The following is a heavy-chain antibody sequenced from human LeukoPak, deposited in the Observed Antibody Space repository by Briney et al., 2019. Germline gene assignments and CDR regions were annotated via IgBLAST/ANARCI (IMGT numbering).Heavy chain of an antibody. D-gene: IGHD3-10*01. CDR1: GFTFSSYE. CDR3: ARESTYYGSGSYYMSSWFDP. Sequence: GGSLRLSCAASGFTFSSYEMNWVRQAPGKGLEWVSYISSSGSTIYYADSVKGRFTISRDNAKNSLYLQMNSLRAEDTAVYYCARESTYYGSGSYYMSSWFDPWGQGTLVTVSS. CDR2: ISSSGSTI. V-gene: IGHV3-48*03. J-gene: IGHJ5*02.